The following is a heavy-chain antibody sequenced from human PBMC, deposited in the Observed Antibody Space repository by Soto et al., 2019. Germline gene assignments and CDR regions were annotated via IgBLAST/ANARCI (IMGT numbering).Heavy chain of an antibody. CDR1: GYTLTSYV. D-gene: IGHD6-13*01. Sequence: ASVKVSCKASGYTLTSYVIHWVRQAPGQGLEWMGRINAGNGNTKYSQKFQGRVTLTRDTSASTAYMELSSLRSEDTAVYYCAREILYLSSSWREYFQHWGQGTLVTSPQ. CDR2: INAGNGNT. CDR3: AREILYLSSSWREYFQH. V-gene: IGHV1-3*01. J-gene: IGHJ1*01.